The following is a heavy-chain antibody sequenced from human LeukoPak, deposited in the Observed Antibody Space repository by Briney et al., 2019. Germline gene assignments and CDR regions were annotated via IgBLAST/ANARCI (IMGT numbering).Heavy chain of an antibody. CDR3: ARYDSTGYMVDY. CDR1: GGSFSGYY. J-gene: IGHJ4*02. Sequence: PPETLSLTCAVYGGSFSGYYWSWIRQPPGKGLEWIGEINHSGSTNYNPSLKSRVTISVDTSKNQFSLKLSSVTAADTAVYYCARYDSTGYMVDYWGQGTWSPSPQ. CDR2: INHSGST. V-gene: IGHV4-34*01. D-gene: IGHD3-22*01.